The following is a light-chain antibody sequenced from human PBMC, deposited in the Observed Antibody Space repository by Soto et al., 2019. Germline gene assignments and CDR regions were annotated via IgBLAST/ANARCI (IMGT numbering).Light chain of an antibody. CDR1: SSDVGGYNY. CDR2: DVI. J-gene: IGLJ2*01. CDR3: SSYTASTSLV. V-gene: IGLV2-14*01. Sequence: QSALTQPASVSGSPGQSITISCTGTSSDVGGYNYVSWYQHHPGKAPRLMIFDVINRPSGVSNRFSGSKSGNAASLTISGLQAEDEGDYYCSSYTASTSLVFGGGTKLTVL.